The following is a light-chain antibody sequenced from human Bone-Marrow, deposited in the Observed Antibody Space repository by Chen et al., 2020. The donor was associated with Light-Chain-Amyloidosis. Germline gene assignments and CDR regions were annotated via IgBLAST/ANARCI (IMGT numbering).Light chain of an antibody. CDR2: DDS. J-gene: IGLJ3*02. CDR3: QVWDRSSDRPV. V-gene: IGLV3-21*02. Sequence: SYVLIQPSSVSVAPGQTATIACGGNNIGSTSVHWYQQTPGQAPLLVVYDDSDRPTGIPERLSGSNSGNTATLTISRVEAGDEADYYWQVWDRSSDRPVFGGGTKLTVL. CDR1: NIGSTS.